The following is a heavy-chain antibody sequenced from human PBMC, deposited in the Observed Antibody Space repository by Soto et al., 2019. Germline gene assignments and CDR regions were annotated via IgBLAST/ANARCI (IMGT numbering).Heavy chain of an antibody. CDR1: GFTFSSYA. CDR2: ISGGST. J-gene: IGHJ5*02. D-gene: IGHD6-19*01. Sequence: PGGSLRLSCAASGFTFSSYAMSWVRQAPGKGLEWVSAISGGSTYYADSVKGRFTISRDNSKNTLYLQMNSLRAEDTAVYYCAKDQSSGWYNWFDPWGQGTLVTVSS. V-gene: IGHV3-23*01. CDR3: AKDQSSGWYNWFDP.